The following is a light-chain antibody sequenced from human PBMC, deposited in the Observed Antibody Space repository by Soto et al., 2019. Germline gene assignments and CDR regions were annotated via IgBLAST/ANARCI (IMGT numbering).Light chain of an antibody. V-gene: IGKV1-39*01. CDR3: QKSYSTPVT. CDR2: AAS. Sequence: DIQMTQSPSSLSASVGASVPITGRASQSISSYLNWYQQKPGKAPKLLIYAASSLQSGVPSRFSGSGSGTDFTLTISSLQPEEFATYYCQKSYSTPVTVGQGTRLEIK. J-gene: IGKJ5*01. CDR1: QSISSY.